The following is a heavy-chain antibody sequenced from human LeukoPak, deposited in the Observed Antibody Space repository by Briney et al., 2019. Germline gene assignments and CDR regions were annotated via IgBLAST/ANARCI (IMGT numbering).Heavy chain of an antibody. D-gene: IGHD2-8*01. CDR3: ARLSTKYGNNWFDP. CDR2: IIPILGIA. V-gene: IGHV1-69*04. CDR1: GGTFSSYA. J-gene: IGHJ5*02. Sequence: GSSVKVSCKASGGTFSSYAISWVQQAPGQGLEWMGRIIPILGIANYAQKFQGRVTITEAKSTSTAYMELSSVRYEDTAVYYCARLSTKYGNNWFDPWGQGTLVTVSS.